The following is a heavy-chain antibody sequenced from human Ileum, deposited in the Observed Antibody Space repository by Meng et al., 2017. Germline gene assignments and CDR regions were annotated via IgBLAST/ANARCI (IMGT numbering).Heavy chain of an antibody. CDR3: ARDRQWVFDY. J-gene: IGHJ4*02. D-gene: IGHD6-19*01. Sequence: QVHLAQPGAEVKNPGASVQVSCKSSDYTFTGYGVSWVRQAPGQGLEWMAWIDPGNGNRNFAQKFQDIITLTTDTTTTTAYMELRSLRSDDTAIFYCARDRQWVFDYWGQGTLVTVSS. CDR2: IDPGNGNR. CDR1: DYTFTGYG. V-gene: IGHV1-18*01.